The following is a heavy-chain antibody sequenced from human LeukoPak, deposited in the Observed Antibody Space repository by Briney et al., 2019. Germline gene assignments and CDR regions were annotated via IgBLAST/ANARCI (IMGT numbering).Heavy chain of an antibody. CDR1: GGSITSNY. D-gene: IGHD5-12*01. V-gene: IGHV4-59*01. CDR3: TRARYSGYVIDY. J-gene: IGHJ4*02. Sequence: SEILSLTCTVSGGSITSNYWSWIRQPPGKGLEWIGYIYYSGTTNCNPSLKSRVTMSVDTSKNQFSLKLSSVTAADTAVYYCTRARYSGYVIDYWGQGTLVTVSS. CDR2: IYYSGTT.